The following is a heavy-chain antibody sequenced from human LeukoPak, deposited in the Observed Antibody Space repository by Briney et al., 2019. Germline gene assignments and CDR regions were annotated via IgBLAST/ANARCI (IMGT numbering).Heavy chain of an antibody. CDR1: GFTFSSYG. D-gene: IGHD4-23*01. J-gene: IGHJ4*02. CDR2: ISGSGGST. CDR3: ATSSYGGNFGLFDY. V-gene: IGHV3-23*01. Sequence: PGGSLRLSCAASGFTFSSYGMSWVRQAPGKGLEWVSAISGSGGSTYYADSVKGRFTISRDNSKNTLYLQMNSLRAEDTSVYDCATSSYGGNFGLFDYWGRGILVTVSS.